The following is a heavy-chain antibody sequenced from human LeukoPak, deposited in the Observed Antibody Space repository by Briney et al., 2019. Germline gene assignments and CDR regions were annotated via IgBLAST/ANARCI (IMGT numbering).Heavy chain of an antibody. CDR2: ISYDGSNK. V-gene: IGHV3-30*04. CDR1: GFTFSSYA. CDR3: TRICSSTSCSPLDYYYYGMDV. J-gene: IGHJ6*04. Sequence: GGSLRLSCAASGFTFSSYAMHWVRQAPGKGLEWVAVISYDGSNKYYADSVKGRFTISRDNSKNTLYLQMNSLRAEDTAVYYCTRICSSTSCSPLDYYYYGMDVWGKGTTVTVSS. D-gene: IGHD2-2*01.